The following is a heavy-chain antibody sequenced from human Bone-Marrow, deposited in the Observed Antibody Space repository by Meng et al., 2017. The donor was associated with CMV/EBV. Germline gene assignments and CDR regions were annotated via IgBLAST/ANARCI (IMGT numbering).Heavy chain of an antibody. D-gene: IGHD2-2*01. CDR3: ARLIPAAMYYYYGMDV. Sequence: GESLKISCAASGFTFSSYSMNWVRQAPGKGLEWVSYINGGGRTIYYADSVKGRFTISRDNAKNSLYLQMNSLRAEDTAVHYCARLIPAAMYYYYGMDVWGQGTTVTVSS. J-gene: IGHJ6*02. CDR2: INGGGRTI. V-gene: IGHV3-48*04. CDR1: GFTFSSYS.